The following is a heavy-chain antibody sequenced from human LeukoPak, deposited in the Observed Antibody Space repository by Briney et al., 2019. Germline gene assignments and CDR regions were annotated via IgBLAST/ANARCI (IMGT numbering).Heavy chain of an antibody. Sequence: GGSLRLSCAASGFTFSDYYISWIRQAPGKGLEWLSYIRGSGNTIYYADSVKGRFTISRDNAKQSVYLEMNSLRAEDTAVYYCAKSGYCISSTCYGRAFEIWGQGTMVTVSS. V-gene: IGHV3-11*01. CDR1: GFTFSDYY. D-gene: IGHD2-2*01. CDR2: IRGSGNTI. J-gene: IGHJ3*02. CDR3: AKSGYCISSTCYGRAFEI.